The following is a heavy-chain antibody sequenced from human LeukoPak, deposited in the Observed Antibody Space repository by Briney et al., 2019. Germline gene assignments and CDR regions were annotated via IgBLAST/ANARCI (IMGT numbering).Heavy chain of an antibody. CDR2: ISSRGNIM. V-gene: IGHV3-48*03. Sequence: GGSLRLSCEASGFTLSTFDMSWVRQTPGKGLEWVSSISSRGNIMYYADSVRGRFTISRDSAKNSLYLQTNSLRAEDSAVYYCARTLDLGARGTLVTVSS. CDR1: GFTLSTFD. J-gene: IGHJ2*01. CDR3: ARTLDL.